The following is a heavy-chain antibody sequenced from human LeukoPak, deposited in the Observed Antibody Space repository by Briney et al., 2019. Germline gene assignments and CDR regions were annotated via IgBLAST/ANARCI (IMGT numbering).Heavy chain of an antibody. D-gene: IGHD5-24*01. V-gene: IGHV3-64*01. Sequence: GGSLRLSCAASGFTFSSYAMHWVRQAPGKGLEYVSAISSNGGSTYYANSVKGRFTISRDNSKNTLYLQMGSLRAEDMAVYYCARVEMATSTLNAFDIWGKGTMVTVSS. CDR1: GFTFSSYA. J-gene: IGHJ3*02. CDR3: ARVEMATSTLNAFDI. CDR2: ISSNGGST.